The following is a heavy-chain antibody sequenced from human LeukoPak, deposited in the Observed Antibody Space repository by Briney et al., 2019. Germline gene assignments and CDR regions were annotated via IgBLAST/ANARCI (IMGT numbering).Heavy chain of an antibody. CDR2: IYYSGST. V-gene: IGHV4-39*07. J-gene: IGHJ5*02. CDR3: ARAITMVRPRRNWFDP. CDR1: GGSISSSSYY. Sequence: PSETLSLTCTVSGGSISSSSYYWGWIRQPPGKGLEWIGSIYYSGSTYYNPSLKSRVTISVDTSKNQFSLKLSSVTAADTAVYYCARAITMVRPRRNWFDPWGQGTLVTVSS. D-gene: IGHD3-10*01.